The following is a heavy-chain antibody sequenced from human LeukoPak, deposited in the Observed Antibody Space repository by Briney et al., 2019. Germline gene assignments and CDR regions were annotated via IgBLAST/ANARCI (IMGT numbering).Heavy chain of an antibody. CDR1: GGSFSGYY. Sequence: PSETLSLTCAVYGGSFSGYYWSWIRQPPGKGLEWIGYIYYSGSTNYNPSLKSRVTISVDTSKNQFSLKLSSVTAADTAVYYCASDKIGYYYDSSGYSNWGQGTLVTVSS. D-gene: IGHD3-22*01. V-gene: IGHV4-59*01. CDR2: IYYSGST. J-gene: IGHJ4*02. CDR3: ASDKIGYYYDSSGYSN.